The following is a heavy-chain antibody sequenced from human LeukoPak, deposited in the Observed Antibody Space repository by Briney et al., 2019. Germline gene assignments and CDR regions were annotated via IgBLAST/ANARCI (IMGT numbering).Heavy chain of an antibody. CDR2: ISGSGGST. D-gene: IGHD1-7*01. CDR1: GFTFSSYA. J-gene: IGHJ4*02. Sequence: GGSLRLSCAASGFTFSSYAMSWVRQAPGKGLEWVSAISGSGGSTYYADSVKGRFTISRDNSQNTLYLQMNSLRAEDTAVYYCAKDMNYVPETTSLDYWGQGTLVTVSS. CDR3: AKDMNYVPETTSLDY. V-gene: IGHV3-23*01.